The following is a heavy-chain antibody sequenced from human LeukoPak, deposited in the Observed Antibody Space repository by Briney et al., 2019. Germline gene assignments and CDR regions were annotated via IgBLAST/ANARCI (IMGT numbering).Heavy chain of an antibody. Sequence: GGSLRLSCAASGFTFSSSEMSWVRQAPGKGLEWVSYISSSGGTKYYADSVKGRFTISRDNAKNSLYLQMNSLRAEDTAVYYCASEPPSSGSYYPYYFDYWGQGTLVTVSS. J-gene: IGHJ4*02. CDR2: ISSSGGTK. D-gene: IGHD1-26*01. CDR1: GFTFSSSE. V-gene: IGHV3-48*03. CDR3: ASEPPSSGSYYPYYFDY.